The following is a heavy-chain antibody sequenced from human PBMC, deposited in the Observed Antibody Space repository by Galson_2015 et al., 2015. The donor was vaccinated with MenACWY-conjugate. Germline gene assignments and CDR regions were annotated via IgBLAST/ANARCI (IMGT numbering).Heavy chain of an antibody. V-gene: IGHV4-59*01. D-gene: IGHD6-13*01. J-gene: IGHJ6*02. CDR1: GGSMRNYY. CDR2: IYYSGST. CDR3: ATHRGDIAAEYDMDV. Sequence: LTCTVSGGSMRNYYWSWIRQPPGKGLEWIGYIYYSGSTNYNPSLKSRVTISVDTSKNQFSLKLSSVTAADTAVYYCATHRGDIAAEYDMDVWGQGTTVTVSS.